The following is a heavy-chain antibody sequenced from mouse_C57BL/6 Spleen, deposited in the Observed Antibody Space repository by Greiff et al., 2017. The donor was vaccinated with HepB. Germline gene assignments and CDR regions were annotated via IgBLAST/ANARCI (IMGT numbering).Heavy chain of an antibody. CDR2: IYPGDGDT. CDR1: GYAFSSSW. V-gene: IGHV1-82*01. J-gene: IGHJ3*01. Sequence: VQLQESGPELVKPGASVKISCKASGYAFSSSWMNWVKQRPGKGLEWIGRIYPGDGDTNYNGKFKGKATLTADKSSSTAYMQLSSLTSEDSAVYFCARTERGSWFAYWGQGTLVTVSA. CDR3: ARTERGSWFAY.